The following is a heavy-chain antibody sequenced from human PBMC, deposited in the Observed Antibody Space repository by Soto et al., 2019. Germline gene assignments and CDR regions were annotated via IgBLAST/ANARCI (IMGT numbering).Heavy chain of an antibody. CDR1: GGSISSGGYY. CDR2: IYYSGTT. V-gene: IGHV4-31*03. J-gene: IGHJ5*02. D-gene: IGHD2-15*01. CDR3: ARVQSLVGFVPYNWFDP. Sequence: SETLSLTCTVSGGSISSGGYYWSWIRQHPGKGLEWIGYIYYSGTTYYNPSLKSRVTISVDTSKNQFSLKLSSVTAADTAVYYCARVQSLVGFVPYNWFDPWGQGTLVTVSS.